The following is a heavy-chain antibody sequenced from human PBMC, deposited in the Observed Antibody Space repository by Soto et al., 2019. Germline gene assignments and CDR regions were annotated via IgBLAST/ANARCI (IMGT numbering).Heavy chain of an antibody. V-gene: IGHV4-34*01. J-gene: IGHJ4*02. CDR2: INHSGST. CDR1: GGSFSGYY. CDR3: ARGLRDYVWGSYRYTKYYFDY. D-gene: IGHD3-16*02. Sequence: SETLSLTCAVYGGSFSGYYWSWIRQPPGKGLEWIGEINHSGSTNYNPSLKSRVTISVDTSKNQFSLKLSSVTAADTAVYDCARGLRDYVWGSYRYTKYYFDYWGQGTLVTVSS.